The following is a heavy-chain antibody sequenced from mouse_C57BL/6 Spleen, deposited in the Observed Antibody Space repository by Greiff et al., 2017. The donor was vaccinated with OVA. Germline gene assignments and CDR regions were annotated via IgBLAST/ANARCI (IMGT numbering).Heavy chain of an antibody. V-gene: IGHV1-39*01. CDR2: INPNYGTT. D-gene: IGHD1-1*01. Sequence: VQLQQSGPELVKPGASVKISCKASGYSFTDYNMNWVKQSNGKSLEWIGVINPNYGTTSYNQKFKGKATLTVDQSSSTAYMQLNSLTSEDSAVYYCARLGFITTVVDYWYFDVWGTGTTVTVSS. J-gene: IGHJ1*03. CDR3: ARLGFITTVVDYWYFDV. CDR1: GYSFTDYN.